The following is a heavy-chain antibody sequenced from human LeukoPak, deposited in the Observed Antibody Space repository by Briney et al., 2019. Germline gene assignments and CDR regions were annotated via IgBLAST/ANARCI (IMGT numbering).Heavy chain of an antibody. J-gene: IGHJ4*02. D-gene: IGHD3-22*01. CDR1: GFTFSSYA. CDR2: ISWNSGSI. V-gene: IGHV3-9*01. CDR3: AKDRTHSYDSSGYLDY. Sequence: GGSLRLSCEASGFTFSSYAMSWVRQAPGKGLEWVSGISWNSGSIGYADSVKGRFTISRDNAKNSLYLQMNSLRAEDTALYYCAKDRTHSYDSSGYLDYWGQGTLVTVSS.